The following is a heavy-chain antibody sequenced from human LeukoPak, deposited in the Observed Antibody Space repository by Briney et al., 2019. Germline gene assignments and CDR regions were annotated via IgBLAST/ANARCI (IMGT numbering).Heavy chain of an antibody. CDR1: GGSFSGYY. D-gene: IGHD1/OR15-1a*01. CDR3: ARSAGTTRLGFDP. J-gene: IGHJ5*02. V-gene: IGHV4-59*01. CDR2: IYYSGNS. Sequence: PSETLSLTCAVYGGSFSGYYCNWIRQPPGKGLEWIGYIYYSGNSNYNPSLKSRVTISVDTSKNQCSLNLSSVTAADTAVYYCARSAGTTRLGFDPWGQGTLVTISS.